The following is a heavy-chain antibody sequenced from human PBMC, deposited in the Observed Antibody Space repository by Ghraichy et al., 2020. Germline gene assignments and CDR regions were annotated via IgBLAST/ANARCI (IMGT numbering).Heavy chain of an antibody. CDR1: GGSISSSSYY. CDR2: IYYSGST. Sequence: GSLRLSCTVSGGSISSSSYYWGWIRQPPGKGLEWIGSIYYSGSTYYNPSLKSRVTISVDTSKNQFSLKLSSVTAADTAVYYCARRGYSSSAYEDWGQGTLVTVSS. J-gene: IGHJ4*02. CDR3: ARRGYSSSAYED. V-gene: IGHV4-39*01. D-gene: IGHD6-13*01.